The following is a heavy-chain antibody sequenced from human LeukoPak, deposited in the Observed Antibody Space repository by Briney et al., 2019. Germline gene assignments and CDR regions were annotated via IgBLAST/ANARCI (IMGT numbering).Heavy chain of an antibody. CDR2: ISYDGSNK. CDR3: ARDEYSSSQDDYYYGMDV. J-gene: IGHJ6*02. D-gene: IGHD6-6*01. V-gene: IGHV3-30-3*01. Sequence: GGSLRLSCAASGFTFSSYAMHWVRQAPGKGLEWVAVISYDGSNKYYADSVKGRFTISRDNSKNTLHLQMNSLRAEDTAVYYCARDEYSSSQDDYYYGMDVWGQGTTVTVSS. CDR1: GFTFSSYA.